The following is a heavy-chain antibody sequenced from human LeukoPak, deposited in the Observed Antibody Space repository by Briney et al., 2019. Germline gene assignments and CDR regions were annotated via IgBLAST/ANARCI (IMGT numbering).Heavy chain of an antibody. D-gene: IGHD1-1*01. J-gene: IGHJ4*02. CDR1: GFTFDDYA. V-gene: IGHV3-9*03. CDR2: ISLNSGSI. Sequence: GRSLRLSCAASGFTFDDYAMHWVRQAPGKGLEWVSGISLNSGSIGYADSVKGRFTISRDNATNSLYLRMNSLRAADMALYYCAKAQLSAVTSLFDYWGQGTLGTVSS. CDR3: AKAQLSAVTSLFDY.